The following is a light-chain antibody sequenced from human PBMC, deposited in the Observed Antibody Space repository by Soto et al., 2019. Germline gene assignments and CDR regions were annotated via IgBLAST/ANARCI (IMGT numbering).Light chain of an antibody. CDR3: QQYGGSPTFT. CDR1: QSVSSTY. Sequence: EIVLTQSPGTLSLSPGERATLSCRASQSVSSTYLAWYQQKPGQAPRLLIHGASSRATGIPDRFSGSGSGTDFTLTSSRLESEDFAVYYCQQYGGSPTFTFGPGTKVEIK. CDR2: GAS. V-gene: IGKV3-20*01. J-gene: IGKJ3*01.